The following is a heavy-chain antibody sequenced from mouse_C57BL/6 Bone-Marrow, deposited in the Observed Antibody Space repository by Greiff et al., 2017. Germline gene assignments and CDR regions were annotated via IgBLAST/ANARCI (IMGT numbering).Heavy chain of an antibody. D-gene: IGHD2-4*01. CDR2: ISDGGSYT. CDR3: ASLYDYEAWFAY. V-gene: IGHV5-4*03. J-gene: IGHJ3*01. CDR1: GFTFSSYA. Sequence: DVKLQESGGGLVKPGGSLKLSCAASGFTFSSYAMSWVRQTPEKRLEWVATISDGGSYTYYPDNVKGRFTISRDNAKNNLYLQMSHLKSEDTAMYYCASLYDYEAWFAYWGQGTLVTVSA.